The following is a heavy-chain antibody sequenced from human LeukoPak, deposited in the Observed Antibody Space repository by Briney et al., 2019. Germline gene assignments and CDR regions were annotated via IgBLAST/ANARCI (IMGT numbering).Heavy chain of an antibody. D-gene: IGHD4-17*01. CDR1: GGSFSGYY. Sequence: SETLSLTCAVYGGSFSGYYWSWIRQPPGKGLEWIGSIYYSGRTNYNPSLSSRHTISVDTSKNHFSLRLRSVTAADTAVYYCARLPTGFPNWFDPWGPGALVTVSA. CDR2: IYYSGRT. J-gene: IGHJ5*02. V-gene: IGHV4-34*01. CDR3: ARLPTGFPNWFDP.